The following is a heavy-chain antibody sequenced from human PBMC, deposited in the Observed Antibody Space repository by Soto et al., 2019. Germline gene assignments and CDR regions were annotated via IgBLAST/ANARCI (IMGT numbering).Heavy chain of an antibody. D-gene: IGHD6-13*01. CDR3: ARLQYSSSWYVSYYYGMDV. CDR1: GYTFTGYY. CDR2: INPNSGGT. J-gene: IGHJ6*02. V-gene: IGHV1-2*02. Sequence: QVQLVQSGAEVKKPGASVKVSCKASGYTFTGYYMHWVRQAPGQGLEWMGWINPNSGGTNYAQKFQGRVTMTRDTSISTAYMELSRLRSDDTAVYYCARLQYSSSWYVSYYYGMDVWGQGTTVTVSS.